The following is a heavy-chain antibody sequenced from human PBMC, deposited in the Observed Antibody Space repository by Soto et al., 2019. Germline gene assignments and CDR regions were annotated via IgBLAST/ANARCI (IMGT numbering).Heavy chain of an antibody. V-gene: IGHV4-34*01. Sequence: ESLSLTCAVYVGSCSGSSWSWIRQPPGTGLEWIGEINRSGSTNYNPSLKSRVTISVDTSKNQFSLKLSSVTAADTAVYYCARGSGITIFGVVITEYFQHWGQGTLVTVSS. CDR2: INRSGST. CDR3: ARGSGITIFGVVITEYFQH. D-gene: IGHD3-3*01. J-gene: IGHJ1*01. CDR1: VGSCSGSS.